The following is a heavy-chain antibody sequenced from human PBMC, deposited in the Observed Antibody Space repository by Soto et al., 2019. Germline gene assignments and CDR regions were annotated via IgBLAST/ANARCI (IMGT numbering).Heavy chain of an antibody. CDR2: ISSGGTSI. V-gene: IGHV3-11*01. D-gene: IGHD3-10*01. CDR1: GVTFSDCY. CDR3: ARVRFGEWGYAMDV. J-gene: IGHJ6*02. Sequence: QVQLVESGGGLVKPGGSLRLSCAVSGVTFSDCYMNWIRQAPGKGLEWVSYISSGGTSINYAGSVKGRFTISRDNAKNSLYLQMNSLRAEDTAMYYCARVRFGEWGYAMDVWGQGTTVTVSS.